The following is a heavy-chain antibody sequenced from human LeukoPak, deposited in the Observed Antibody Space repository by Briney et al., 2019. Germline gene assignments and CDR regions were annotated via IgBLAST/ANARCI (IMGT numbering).Heavy chain of an antibody. Sequence: ASETLSLTCTVSGGSISSYYWSWIRQPPGKGLEWIGYIYYSGSTNYNPSLKSRVTISVDTSKNQFSLKLSSVTAADTAVYYCASYSYYYDSSGYFDYWGQGTLVTVSS. CDR1: GGSISSYY. D-gene: IGHD3-22*01. CDR2: IYYSGST. V-gene: IGHV4-59*01. CDR3: ASYSYYYDSSGYFDY. J-gene: IGHJ4*02.